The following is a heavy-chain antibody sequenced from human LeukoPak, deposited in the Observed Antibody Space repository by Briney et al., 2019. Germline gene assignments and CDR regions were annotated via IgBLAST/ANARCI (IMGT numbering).Heavy chain of an antibody. V-gene: IGHV3-20*04. D-gene: IGHD3-22*01. CDR1: GFTFDDYG. CDR3: ARAGLVYYYDTSGYFSDAFDI. CDR2: INWNGGST. J-gene: IGHJ3*02. Sequence: RPGGSLRLSCAASGFTFDDYGMSWVRQAPGKGLEWVSGINWNGGSTGYADSVKGRITISRDNAKNSLYLQVNSLRAEDTAFYYCARAGLVYYYDTSGYFSDAFDIWGQGTMVTVSS.